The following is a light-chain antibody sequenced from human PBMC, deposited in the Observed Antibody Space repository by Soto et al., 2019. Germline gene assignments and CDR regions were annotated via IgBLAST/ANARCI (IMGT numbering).Light chain of an antibody. CDR2: EVS. CDR1: SSDVGGYNY. Sequence: QSALTQPASASGSPGQSITISCTGTSSDVGGYNYVSWYQQHPGKAPKLMIYEVSNRPSGVSNRFSGSKSGNTASLTISGLQAEDEADYYCSSYTSSSTNYVFGTGTKVTVL. V-gene: IGLV2-14*01. CDR3: SSYTSSSTNYV. J-gene: IGLJ1*01.